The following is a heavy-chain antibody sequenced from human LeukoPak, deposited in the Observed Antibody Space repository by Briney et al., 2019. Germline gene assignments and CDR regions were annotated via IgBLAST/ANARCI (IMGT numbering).Heavy chain of an antibody. CDR3: AKDRRYCSSTSCYSNAFDI. CDR1: GFTFSSYG. V-gene: IGHV3-30*02. Sequence: GGSLRLSCAASGFTFSSYGMHWVRQAPGKGLEWVAFIRYDGSNKYYADSVKGRFTISRDNSKNTLYLQMNSLRAEDTAVYYCAKDRRYCSSTSCYSNAFDIWGQGTMVTVSS. J-gene: IGHJ3*02. CDR2: IRYDGSNK. D-gene: IGHD2-2*01.